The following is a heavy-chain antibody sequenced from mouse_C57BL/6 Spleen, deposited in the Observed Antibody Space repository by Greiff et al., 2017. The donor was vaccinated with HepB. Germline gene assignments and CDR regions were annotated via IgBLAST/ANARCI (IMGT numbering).Heavy chain of an antibody. Sequence: VQLQQSGAELVRPGASVKLSCKASGYTFTDYYINWVKQRPGQGLEWIARIYPGSGNTYYNDKFKGKDTLTAEKSSSTAYMQLSSLTSEDSAVYFCAREATVVARGLFWYFDVWGTGTTVTVSS. D-gene: IGHD1-1*01. CDR3: AREATVVARGLFWYFDV. CDR2: IYPGSGNT. V-gene: IGHV1-76*01. CDR1: GYTFTDYY. J-gene: IGHJ1*03.